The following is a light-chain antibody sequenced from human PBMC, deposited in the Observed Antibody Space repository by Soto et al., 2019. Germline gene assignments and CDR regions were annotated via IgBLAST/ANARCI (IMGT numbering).Light chain of an antibody. V-gene: IGKV3-20*01. J-gene: IGKJ2*01. CDR1: ESVRNNS. CDR2: GAS. Sequence: ELVLTQSPGTLSLSPGERATLSCRASESVRNNSLAWYQQQPGQAPRLLIFGASSRAIGIPDRFTGSGSGADFSLTISRLEPEDSAVYFCHHYGYGADTFGQGTKLEIK. CDR3: HHYGYGADT.